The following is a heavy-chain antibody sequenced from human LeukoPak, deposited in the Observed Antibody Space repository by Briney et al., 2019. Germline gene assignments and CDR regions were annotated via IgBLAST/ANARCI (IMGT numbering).Heavy chain of an antibody. CDR3: ARGRWRWLVSPYYFDY. D-gene: IGHD6-19*01. J-gene: IGHJ4*02. CDR1: GGSFSGYY. CDR2: INHSGST. Sequence: SETLSLTCAVYGGSFSGYYWSWIRQPPGKGLEWIGEINHSGSTNYNPSLKSRVTISVDTSKNQFSLKLSSVTAADTAVYYCARGRWRWLVSPYYFDYWGQGTLVTVSS. V-gene: IGHV4-34*01.